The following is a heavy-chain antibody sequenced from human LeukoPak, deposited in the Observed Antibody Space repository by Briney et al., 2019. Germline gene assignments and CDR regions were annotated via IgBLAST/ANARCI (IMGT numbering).Heavy chain of an antibody. CDR1: GFIFSSYE. V-gene: IGHV3-48*03. CDR3: ARGRRDGYNY. CDR2: ISTTGTTI. J-gene: IGHJ4*02. Sequence: GGSLRLSCEASGFIFSSYEMNWVRQAPGKGLEWVSYISTTGTTIYYSDSVRGRFTISRDNARNSLYLQMSSLRAEDTAVYYCARGRRDGYNYWGQGTLVTVSS. D-gene: IGHD5-24*01.